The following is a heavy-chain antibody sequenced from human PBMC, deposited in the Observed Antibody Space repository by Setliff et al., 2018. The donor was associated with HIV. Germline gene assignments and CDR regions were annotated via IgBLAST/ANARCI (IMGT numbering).Heavy chain of an antibody. CDR1: GGSISSGDYY. CDR2: IYYSGST. CDR3: ARGSYYGSGSYPMDY. J-gene: IGHJ4*02. D-gene: IGHD3-10*01. Sequence: PSETLSLTCTVSGGSISSGDYYWSWIRQPPGKGLEWIGYIYYSGSTYYNPSLKSRVTISVDTSKNQSSLKLSSVTAADTAVYYCARGSYYGSGSYPMDYWGQGTLVTVSS. V-gene: IGHV4-30-4*08.